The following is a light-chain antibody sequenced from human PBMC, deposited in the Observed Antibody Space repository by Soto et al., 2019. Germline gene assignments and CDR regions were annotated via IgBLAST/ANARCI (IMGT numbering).Light chain of an antibody. Sequence: DIQLTQSPSFLSASVGARLTIPFLASQTVRRYLNWYQQKPGKAPTLLIYAASTLESAVPPRFSGAGSETEGTLTINGLKQDDGATYDCQQTFSTPITFGQGTRLENK. CDR1: QTVRRY. CDR3: QQTFSTPIT. V-gene: IGKV1-39*01. CDR2: AAS. J-gene: IGKJ5*01.